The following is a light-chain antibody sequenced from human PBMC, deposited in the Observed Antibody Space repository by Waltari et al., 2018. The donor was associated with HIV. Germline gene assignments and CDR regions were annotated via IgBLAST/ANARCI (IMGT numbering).Light chain of an antibody. CDR2: FVS. CDR1: QNIDNR. CDR3: QGGNGY. V-gene: IGKV1-5*03. J-gene: IGKJ2*01. Sequence: DSPMTQFPSTLSASVGDRVTITCRASQNIDNRMAWYQQKPGKAPNLLIYFVSTLQRGVPSRFSGTGSGAEFTLTISSLQPDDFATYYCQGGNGYFGQGTKVEVK.